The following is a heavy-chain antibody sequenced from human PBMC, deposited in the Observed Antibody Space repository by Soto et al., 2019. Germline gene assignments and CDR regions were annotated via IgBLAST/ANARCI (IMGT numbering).Heavy chain of an antibody. J-gene: IGHJ4*02. Sequence: EVQLVESGGGLVQPGGSLRLSCAASGFNFGDYAMHWVRQTPGKGLEWVSGLNWNSVTAGYGDSVKGRFSISRDNGKYALDLQMTRLITEETAVYYCVKDISGAYSGPNYDAWGQGTLVTVSS. V-gene: IGHV3-9*01. CDR1: GFNFGDYA. D-gene: IGHD1-26*01. CDR3: VKDISGAYSGPNYDA. CDR2: LNWNSVTA.